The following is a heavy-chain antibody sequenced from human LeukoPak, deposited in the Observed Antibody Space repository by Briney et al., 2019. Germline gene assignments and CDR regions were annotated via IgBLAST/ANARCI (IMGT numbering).Heavy chain of an antibody. CDR3: ARGGGYCSSTSCYPN. Sequence: SVKVSCKASGYTFSNYYMHWVRQAPGQGLEWMGGIIPIFGTANYAQKFQGRVTITTDESTSTAYMELSSLRSEDTAVYYCARGGGYCSSTSCYPNWGQGTLVTVSS. V-gene: IGHV1-69*05. CDR1: GYTFSNYY. J-gene: IGHJ4*02. CDR2: IIPIFGTA. D-gene: IGHD2-2*01.